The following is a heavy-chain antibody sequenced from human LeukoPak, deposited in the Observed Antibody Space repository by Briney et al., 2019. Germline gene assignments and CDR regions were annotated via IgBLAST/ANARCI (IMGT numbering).Heavy chain of an antibody. J-gene: IGHJ6*02. V-gene: IGHV3-43*02. CDR1: GFTFDDYA. D-gene: IGHD3-22*01. CDR3: AKIVARGYYDMDV. CDR2: ISGDGGST. Sequence: GGSLRLSCAVSGFTFDDYAMHWVRQAPGKGLEWVSLISGDGGSTYYADSVKRRFTISSDNSKHSLYLQMNSLRTEDTALYYCAKIVARGYYDMDVWDQGTTVTVSS.